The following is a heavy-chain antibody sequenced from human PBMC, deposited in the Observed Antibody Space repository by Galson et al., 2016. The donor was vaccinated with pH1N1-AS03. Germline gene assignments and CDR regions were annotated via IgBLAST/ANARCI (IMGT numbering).Heavy chain of an antibody. CDR1: GGPVSSGIYY. J-gene: IGHJ4*02. Sequence: ETLSLTCTVSGGPVSSGIYYWSWIRQPPGKGLEWIGYIYYTGSTKYNPSLKSLVTISVDTSKSHFSLKLTSVTAADTAVYYCARAAVPAAIEGYYFDSWGQGTLVAVSS. D-gene: IGHD2-2*02. V-gene: IGHV4-61*03. CDR3: ARAAVPAAIEGYYFDS. CDR2: IYYTGST.